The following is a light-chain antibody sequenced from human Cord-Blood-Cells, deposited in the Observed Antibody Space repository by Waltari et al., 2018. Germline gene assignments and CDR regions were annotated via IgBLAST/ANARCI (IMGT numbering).Light chain of an antibody. J-gene: IGLJ3*02. CDR1: SSAVGGYNY. Sequence: QSALTQPASVSGSPGQSTTISCTGTSSAVGGYNYVSWYQQHPGKAPKLMIYDVSNRPSGVSNRFSGSKSGNTASLTISGLQAEDEADYYCSSYTSSSTWVFGGGTKLTVL. V-gene: IGLV2-14*03. CDR2: DVS. CDR3: SSYTSSSTWV.